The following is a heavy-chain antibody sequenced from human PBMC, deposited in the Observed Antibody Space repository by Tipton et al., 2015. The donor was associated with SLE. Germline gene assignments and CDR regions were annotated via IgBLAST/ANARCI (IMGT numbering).Heavy chain of an antibody. CDR3: ARVTGEDYDAFDI. Sequence: TLSLTCAVSGYSISSGYYWGWIRQPPGKGLEWIGSIYHSGSTYYNPSLKSRVTISVDTSKNQFSLKLSSVTAADTAVYYCARVTGEDYDAFDIWGQGTMVTVSS. D-gene: IGHD7-27*01. J-gene: IGHJ3*02. CDR1: GYSISSGYY. CDR2: IYHSGST. V-gene: IGHV4-38-2*01.